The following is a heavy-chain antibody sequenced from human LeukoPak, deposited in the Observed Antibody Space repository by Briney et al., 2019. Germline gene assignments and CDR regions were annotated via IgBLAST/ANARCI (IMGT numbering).Heavy chain of an antibody. V-gene: IGHV3-23*01. CDR3: AKAPLGYCSGGSCYFDY. Sequence: GGSLRLSCAASGFTFSSYAMSWVRQAPGKGLEWVSSISGSGRTTYFADSVRGRFTISRDNSQNTLYLQMNSLRAEDTAVYYCAKAPLGYCSGGSCYFDYWGQGTLVTVSS. CDR1: GFTFSSYA. D-gene: IGHD2-15*01. J-gene: IGHJ4*02. CDR2: ISGSGRTT.